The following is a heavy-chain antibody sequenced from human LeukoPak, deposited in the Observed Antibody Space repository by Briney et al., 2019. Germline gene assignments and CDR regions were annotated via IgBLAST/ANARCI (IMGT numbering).Heavy chain of an antibody. V-gene: IGHV4-59*01. J-gene: IGHJ5*02. CDR1: GGSISSYY. CDR3: ARAESSGWYWFDP. CDR2: IYYSGST. Sequence: SETLSLTCTVSGGSISSYYWSWIRQPPGKGLEWIGYIYYSGSTNYNPSLKSRVTISVDTSKNQFSLKLGSVTAADTAVYYCARAESSGWYWFDPWGQGTLVTVSS. D-gene: IGHD6-19*01.